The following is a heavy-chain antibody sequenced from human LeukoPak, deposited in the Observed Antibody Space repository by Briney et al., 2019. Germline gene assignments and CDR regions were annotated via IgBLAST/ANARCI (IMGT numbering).Heavy chain of an antibody. CDR3: ASYIYGYFDY. V-gene: IGHV4-61*01. CDR1: GGSLSSGSYY. Sequence: SEALSLTCTVSGGSLSSGSYYWSWIRQPPGKGLGWIANMYYSGSTNNSPSLKSPVTISVNTSKNQFSLRLSSVTAADAAVYCCASYIYGYFDYWGQGTLVTVSS. J-gene: IGHJ4*02. CDR2: MYYSGST. D-gene: IGHD5-18*01.